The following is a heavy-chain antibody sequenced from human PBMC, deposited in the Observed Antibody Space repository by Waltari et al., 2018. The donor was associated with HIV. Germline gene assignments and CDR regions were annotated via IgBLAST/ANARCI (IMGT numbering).Heavy chain of an antibody. Sequence: QVQLQQWGAGLLKPSETLSLTCAIYGASFSGYYWNWIRQPPGKGLEWIGEINHSGSSNYNPSLKSRVTISVDTSKNQFSLKLSSVIAADTAVYYCARATIASTMIMRGAFDIWGQGTMVTVSS. CDR2: INHSGSS. V-gene: IGHV4-34*01. CDR1: GASFSGYY. CDR3: ARATIASTMIMRGAFDI. J-gene: IGHJ3*02. D-gene: IGHD3-22*01.